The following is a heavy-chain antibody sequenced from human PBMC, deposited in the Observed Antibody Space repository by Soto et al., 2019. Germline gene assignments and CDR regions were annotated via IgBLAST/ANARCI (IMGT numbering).Heavy chain of an antibody. CDR1: GFTFSDYY. Sequence: PGGSLRLSCAASGFTFSDYYMSWIRQAPGKGLEWVSYISSSGSTIYYADSVKGRFTISRDNAKNSLYLQMNSLRAEDTAVYYCARDRVGSSFKVYYYYMDVWGKGTTVTVSS. CDR3: ARDRVGSSFKVYYYYMDV. J-gene: IGHJ6*03. CDR2: ISSSGSTI. D-gene: IGHD2-2*01. V-gene: IGHV3-11*01.